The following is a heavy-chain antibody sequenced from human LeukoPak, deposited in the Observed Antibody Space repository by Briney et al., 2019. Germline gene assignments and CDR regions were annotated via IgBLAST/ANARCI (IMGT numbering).Heavy chain of an antibody. D-gene: IGHD6-19*01. J-gene: IGHJ4*02. V-gene: IGHV3-23*01. CDR2: ISDGGCDT. Sequence: GGSLRLSCAASGFTFSGYAMSWVRQAPGKGLEWIAAISDGGCDTYYADSVRGRFTISRDNSKNALYLHMNSLRAEDTDLYYCAKRVPYGSSTVYFDNWGLGTLVTVSS. CDR1: GFTFSGYA. CDR3: AKRVPYGSSTVYFDN.